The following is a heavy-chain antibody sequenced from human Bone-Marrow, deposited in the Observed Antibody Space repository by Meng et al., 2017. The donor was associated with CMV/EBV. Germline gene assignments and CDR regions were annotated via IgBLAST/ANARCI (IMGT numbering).Heavy chain of an antibody. V-gene: IGHV3-30*02. J-gene: IGHJ5*02. CDR1: GFSLISVG. D-gene: IGHD3-9*01. CDR2: IWYNGKKP. Sequence: LSCATSGFSLISVGMHWVRQALGKWLEGVAFIWYNGKKPYHADSVKGRFTISRDNSKNTLHLLMNSLRDEDTAIYYCVTDHMTGLPSWGQGTLVTVSS. CDR3: VTDHMTGLPS.